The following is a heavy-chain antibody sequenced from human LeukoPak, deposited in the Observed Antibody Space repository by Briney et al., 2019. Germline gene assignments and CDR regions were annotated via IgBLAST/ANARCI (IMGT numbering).Heavy chain of an antibody. CDR3: ARGQKSALTYGSGTYAYYFDY. V-gene: IGHV1-8*01. CDR1: GYTFTSYD. Sequence: ASVKVSCKTSGYTFTSYDINWGRQATGQGLEWMGWINPNSGNTGNAQKFQGRVTMTRNTSISTAYMELSSLRSEDTAVYYCARGQKSALTYGSGTYAYYFDYWGQGTLVTVSS. D-gene: IGHD3-10*01. CDR2: INPNSGNT. J-gene: IGHJ4*02.